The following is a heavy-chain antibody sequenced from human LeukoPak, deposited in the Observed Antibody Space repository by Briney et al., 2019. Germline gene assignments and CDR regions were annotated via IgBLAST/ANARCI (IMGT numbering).Heavy chain of an antibody. V-gene: IGHV3-23*01. CDR1: GFTFSSYA. J-gene: IGHJ4*02. Sequence: GGSLRLSCAASGFTFSSYAMSWVRQAPGKGLEWVSAISGSGGSTYYADSVKGRFTISGDNSKNTLYLQMNSLRAEDTGVYYCAIHLGYCSGGSCPGRYWGQGTLVTVSS. D-gene: IGHD2-15*01. CDR2: ISGSGGST. CDR3: AIHLGYCSGGSCPGRY.